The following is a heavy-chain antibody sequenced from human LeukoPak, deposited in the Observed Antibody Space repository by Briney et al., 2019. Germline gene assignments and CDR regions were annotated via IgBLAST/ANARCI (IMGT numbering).Heavy chain of an antibody. V-gene: IGHV3-7*01. CDR2: IKQDGSEK. J-gene: IGHJ6*02. CDR1: GFTFGDYW. D-gene: IGHD5-18*01. CDR3: ARRLMDTAMAYYYYYALDA. Sequence: GGSLRLSCAASGFTFGDYWMSWVRQAPGKGLEWVANIKQDGSEKYYVESVEGRFSISRDNAKNSLFLQMNSLRADDTAMYYCARRLMDTAMAYYYYYALDAWGQGTTVTVSS.